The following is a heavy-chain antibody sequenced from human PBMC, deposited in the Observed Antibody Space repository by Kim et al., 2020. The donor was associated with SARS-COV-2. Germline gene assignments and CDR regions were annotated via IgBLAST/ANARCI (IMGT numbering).Heavy chain of an antibody. CDR2: IIPIFGTA. V-gene: IGHV1-69*13. D-gene: IGHD2-21*01. Sequence: SVKVSCKASGGTFSSYAISWVRQAPGQGLEWMGGIIPIFGTANYAQKFQGRVTITADESTSTAYMELSSLRSEDTAVYYCARGLEGGDGYNSYFDYWGQGTLVTVSS. J-gene: IGHJ4*02. CDR3: ARGLEGGDGYNSYFDY. CDR1: GGTFSSYA.